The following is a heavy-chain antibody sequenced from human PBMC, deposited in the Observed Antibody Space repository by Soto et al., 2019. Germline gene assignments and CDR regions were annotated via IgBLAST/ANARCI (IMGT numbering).Heavy chain of an antibody. CDR3: ARDIRVNSRAFDY. V-gene: IGHV4-61*01. Sequence: SETLSLTCTVSGDSVSSDNYYWTWIRQPPGKGLEWIGYIYSSGSTNYNPSLKSRVTISLDTSSNQFSLKLTSVTAADTAVYYCARDIRVNSRAFDYWGQGTLVTVSS. CDR1: GDSVSSDNYY. J-gene: IGHJ4*02. D-gene: IGHD2-21*01. CDR2: IYSSGST.